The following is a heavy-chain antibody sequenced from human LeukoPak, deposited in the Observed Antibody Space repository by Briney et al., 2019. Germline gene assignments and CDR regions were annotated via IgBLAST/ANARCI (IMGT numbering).Heavy chain of an antibody. Sequence: GGSLRLSCAASGFTVSSNYMNWVRQAPGKGLEWVSAISGSGDSTYYADSVKGRFTISRDNSKNTLYLQMSSLRAEDTAIYYCAKEVYDSSGYYDYWGQGTLVTVSS. CDR1: GFTVSSNY. J-gene: IGHJ4*02. D-gene: IGHD3-22*01. V-gene: IGHV3-23*01. CDR2: ISGSGDST. CDR3: AKEVYDSSGYYDY.